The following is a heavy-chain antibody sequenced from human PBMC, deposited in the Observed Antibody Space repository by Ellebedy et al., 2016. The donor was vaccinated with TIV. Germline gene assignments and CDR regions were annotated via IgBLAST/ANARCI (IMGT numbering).Heavy chain of an antibody. D-gene: IGHD4-23*01. V-gene: IGHV3-73*01. CDR3: AKEDGGHSQIDY. CDR1: GFTFSGSA. J-gene: IGHJ4*02. CDR2: IKSKVDSYAT. Sequence: GESLKISXAASGFTFSGSAMHWVRQASGKGLEWVGRIKSKVDSYATTYAASVKGRFTISRDDSNATAYLQMNSLKTEDTAVYYCAKEDGGHSQIDYWGQGAPVIIAS.